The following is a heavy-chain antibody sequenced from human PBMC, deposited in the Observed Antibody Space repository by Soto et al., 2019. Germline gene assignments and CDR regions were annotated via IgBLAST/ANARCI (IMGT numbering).Heavy chain of an antibody. V-gene: IGHV3-74*01. D-gene: IGHD1-1*01. CDR1: GFAFGSYW. CDR2: ISKGGAIA. CDR3: LRDQRHWNEFADQ. Sequence: VQLVESGGGLVQPGGSLRLSCAASGFAFGSYWMHWARQAPGKGLVWVSRISKGGAIATQADSVKGRFTISRDNAKNTLFLQMNSLRADDTAVYYCLRDQRHWNEFADQWGQGTLVTVSS. J-gene: IGHJ4*02.